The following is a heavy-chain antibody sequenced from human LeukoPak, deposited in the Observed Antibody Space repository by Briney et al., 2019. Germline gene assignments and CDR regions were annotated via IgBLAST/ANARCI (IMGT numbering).Heavy chain of an antibody. D-gene: IGHD5-24*01. CDR2: TYYTGSA. Sequence: AETLSLTCTVSGVSITSGGYHWGCLRQSPGQGLEWIGNTYYTGSAYYRPSLQSRVSISVDTSKKEFSLKLTSVTAADTAVYYCARDRDGYAYSFDYWGQGTLVTVSS. CDR1: GVSITSGGYH. V-gene: IGHV4-39*02. J-gene: IGHJ4*02. CDR3: ARDRDGYAYSFDY.